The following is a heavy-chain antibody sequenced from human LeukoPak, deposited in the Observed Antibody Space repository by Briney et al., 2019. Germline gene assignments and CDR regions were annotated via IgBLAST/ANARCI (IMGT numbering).Heavy chain of an antibody. CDR2: IYSGGST. V-gene: IGHV3-53*01. CDR3: ARGEMAYDY. CDR1: GFTLSSNY. D-gene: IGHD5-24*01. Sequence: PGGSLRLSCAASGFTLSSNYMSWVRQAPGKGLGWVSVIYSGGSTYYSDSVKGRFTISRANSKNTIYLQLNSLPSEPTAVYSLARGEMAYDYWGQGTLVTASS. J-gene: IGHJ4*02.